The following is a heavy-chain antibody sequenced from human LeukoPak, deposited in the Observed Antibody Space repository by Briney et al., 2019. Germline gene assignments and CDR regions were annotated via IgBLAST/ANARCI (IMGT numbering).Heavy chain of an antibody. D-gene: IGHD6-6*01. Sequence: PGGSLRLSCAASGFSVSSSCMSWVRQAPGKGLEWVSVIYSDSNTYYADSVKGRFTISRDNSKNTLYLQMNSLRAEDTAVYHCARHSSSVPYYYHGLDVWGQGTTVTVSS. J-gene: IGHJ6*02. CDR1: GFSVSSSC. CDR2: IYSDSNT. V-gene: IGHV3-53*01. CDR3: ARHSSSVPYYYHGLDV.